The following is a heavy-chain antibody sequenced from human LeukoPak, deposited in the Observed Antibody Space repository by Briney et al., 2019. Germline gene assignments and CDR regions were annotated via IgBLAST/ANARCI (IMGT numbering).Heavy chain of an antibody. CDR1: GFTFSGYA. J-gene: IGHJ4*02. V-gene: IGHV3-23*01. Sequence: QAGGSLRLSCAASGFTFSGYAMSWVRQAPGKGLEWVSAISGSGGSTYYADSVKGRFTISRDNSKNTLYLQMNSLRAEDTAVYYCAKAGYYDSSGYYLDYWGQGTLVTVSS. CDR3: AKAGYYDSSGYYLDY. D-gene: IGHD3-22*01. CDR2: ISGSGGST.